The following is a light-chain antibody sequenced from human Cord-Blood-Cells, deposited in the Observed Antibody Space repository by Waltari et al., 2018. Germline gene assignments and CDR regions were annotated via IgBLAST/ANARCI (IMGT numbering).Light chain of an antibody. V-gene: IGKV1-33*01. CDR3: QQYDNLPYT. CDR1: QAISNY. J-gene: IGKJ2*01. Sequence: DIQITQSPSSLSASVGDTVTITCQPSQAISNYLNWYQQKPGKAPKLLIYGASNLETGVPSRFSGSGAGTDFTFTISSLQPEDIATYYCQQYDNLPYTFGQGTKLEIK. CDR2: GAS.